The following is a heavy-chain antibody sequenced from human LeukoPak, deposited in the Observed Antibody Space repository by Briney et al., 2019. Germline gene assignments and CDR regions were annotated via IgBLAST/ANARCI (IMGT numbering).Heavy chain of an antibody. J-gene: IGHJ4*02. Sequence: PGGSLRLSCAASGFTFSSYAMSWVRQAPGKGLEWVADISDSGGLTHYADSVKGRSTISRDNSNNTLYLQVNSLRAEDTAVYYCAKGKVQQWGVPEYWGQGTLLTVSS. CDR3: AKGKVQQWGVPEY. CDR2: ISDSGGLT. V-gene: IGHV3-23*01. D-gene: IGHD1-26*01. CDR1: GFTFSSYA.